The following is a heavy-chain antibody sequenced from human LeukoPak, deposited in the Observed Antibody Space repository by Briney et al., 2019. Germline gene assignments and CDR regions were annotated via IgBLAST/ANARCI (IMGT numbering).Heavy chain of an antibody. D-gene: IGHD3-22*01. Sequence: GGSLRLSCAASGFTFSNAWMSWVRQAPGKGLEWVGRIKSKTDGGTTDYAAPVKGRFTISRDDSKNTLYLQMNSLKTEDTAVYYCTTAVGTMIPEQAFDIWGQGTMVTVSS. J-gene: IGHJ3*02. V-gene: IGHV3-15*01. CDR1: GFTFSNAW. CDR3: TTAVGTMIPEQAFDI. CDR2: IKSKTDGGTT.